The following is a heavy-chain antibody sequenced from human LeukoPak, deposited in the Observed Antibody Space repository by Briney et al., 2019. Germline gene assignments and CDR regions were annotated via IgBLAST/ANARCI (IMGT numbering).Heavy chain of an antibody. CDR1: GFTFSSYA. J-gene: IGHJ1*01. Sequence: SGGPLRLSCAASGFTFSSYAMSWVRQAPGKGLEWVSAISGSGGSTYYADSVKGRFTISRDNSKNTLYLQMNSLRAEDTAVYYCAKPPPGTKPPAEYFQHWGQGTLVTVSS. CDR3: AKPPPGTKPPAEYFQH. V-gene: IGHV3-23*01. CDR2: ISGSGGST. D-gene: IGHD1-1*01.